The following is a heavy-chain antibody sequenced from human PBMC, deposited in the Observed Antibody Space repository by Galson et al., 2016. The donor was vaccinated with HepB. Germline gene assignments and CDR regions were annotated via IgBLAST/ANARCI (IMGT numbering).Heavy chain of an antibody. D-gene: IGHD3-10*01. Sequence: SLRLSCAASGFTFNNYAMTWVRQGPGKGLEWVSSFRGRANTQYADSVRGRFTASRDDSKGTLFLQMNSLRAEDTAVYYCASLGSLGSFSRGLYWGQGTLVTVSS. J-gene: IGHJ4*02. CDR1: GFTFNNYA. CDR2: FRGRANT. V-gene: IGHV3-23*01. CDR3: ASLGSLGSFSRGLY.